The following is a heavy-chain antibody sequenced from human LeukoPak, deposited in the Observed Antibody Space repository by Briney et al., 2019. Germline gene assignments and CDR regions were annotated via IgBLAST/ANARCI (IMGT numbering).Heavy chain of an antibody. D-gene: IGHD5-18*01. J-gene: IGHJ4*02. V-gene: IGHV3-21*01. CDR1: GLTFSIYT. Sequence: GGSLRLSCAASGLTFSIYTMNWVRQAPGKGLEWVSSISSGSSYIHYADSVKGRFTISRDNAKNSLYLQVNSLRVEDTAVYYCAREYSYGSLDYWGQGTLVTVSS. CDR2: ISSGSSYI. CDR3: AREYSYGSLDY.